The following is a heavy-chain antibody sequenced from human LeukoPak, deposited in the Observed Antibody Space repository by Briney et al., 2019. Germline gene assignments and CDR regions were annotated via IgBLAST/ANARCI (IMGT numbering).Heavy chain of an antibody. Sequence: SETLSLTCTVSGGSISSSNYYWSWLRQTPGTGLEWLGYIYYTGRINYNPSLKSRVTISVDTSKNQFSLKVSSVITADTAVYYCTREGPPVHYTGYYDYWGQGTLVTVSS. D-gene: IGHD3-9*01. CDR2: IYYTGRI. V-gene: IGHV4-61*01. CDR3: TREGPPVHYTGYYDY. J-gene: IGHJ4*02. CDR1: GGSISSSNYY.